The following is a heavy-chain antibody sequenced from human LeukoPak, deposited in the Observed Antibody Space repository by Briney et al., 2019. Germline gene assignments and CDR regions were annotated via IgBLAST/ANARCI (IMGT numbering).Heavy chain of an antibody. CDR1: GGSLSGYY. J-gene: IGHJ4*02. D-gene: IGHD5-24*01. Sequence: SETLSLTCTVSGGSLSGYYWSWIRQPPGKGLEWIGYIYYSGTTNYNPSLKSRVTISVDTSKNQFSLKLSSVTAADTAVYYCARFRWLQPFDYWGQGTLVAVSS. CDR2: IYYSGTT. V-gene: IGHV4-59*01. CDR3: ARFRWLQPFDY.